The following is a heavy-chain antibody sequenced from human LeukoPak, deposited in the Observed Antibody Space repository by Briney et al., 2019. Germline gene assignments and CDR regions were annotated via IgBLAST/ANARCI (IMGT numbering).Heavy chain of an antibody. V-gene: IGHV5-51*01. CDR3: ARQNGDYTWWLDY. CDR1: GYSFTSYW. J-gene: IGHJ4*02. D-gene: IGHD4-17*01. Sequence: GESLKISCKGSGYSFTSYWIGWVRQMPGKGLEWMGIIYPGDSDNKYSPSFQGQVTISADKSISTAYLQWSSLEASDTAMYYCARQNGDYTWWLDYWGQGTLVTVSS. CDR2: IYPGDSDN.